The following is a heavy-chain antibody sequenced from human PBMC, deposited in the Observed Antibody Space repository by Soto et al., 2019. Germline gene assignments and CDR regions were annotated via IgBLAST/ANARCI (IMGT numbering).Heavy chain of an antibody. CDR1: GGTFSSYA. Sequence: SVKVSCKASGGTFSSYATSWVRQAPGQGLEWMGGIIPIFGTANYAQKFQGRVTITADKSTSTAYMELSSLRSEDTDVYDCARSTGYDYRLYYYYGMDVWGQGTTVTVSS. CDR2: IIPIFGTA. CDR3: ARSTGYDYRLYYYYGMDV. D-gene: IGHD3-22*01. V-gene: IGHV1-69*06. J-gene: IGHJ6*02.